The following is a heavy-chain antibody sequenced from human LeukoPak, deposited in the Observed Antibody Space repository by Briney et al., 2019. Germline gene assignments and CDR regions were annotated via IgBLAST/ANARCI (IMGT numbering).Heavy chain of an antibody. Sequence: GGSLRLSCAASGFTLSSYSMNWVRQAPGKGLEWVSSISSSSSYIYYADSVKGRFTISRDNAKNSLYLQMNSLRAEDTAVYYCASGPDFWSGQTFDYWGQGTLVTVSS. CDR2: ISSSSSYI. J-gene: IGHJ4*02. CDR3: ASGPDFWSGQTFDY. CDR1: GFTLSSYS. D-gene: IGHD3-3*01. V-gene: IGHV3-21*01.